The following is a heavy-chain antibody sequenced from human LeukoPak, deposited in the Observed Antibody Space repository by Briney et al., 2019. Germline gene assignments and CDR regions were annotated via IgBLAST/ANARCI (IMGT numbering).Heavy chain of an antibody. D-gene: IGHD1-1*01. J-gene: IGHJ4*02. Sequence: GGSLRLSCAASGFTFSSYAMSWVRQAPGKGLEWVANIKYDGNEEYYVDSVRGRFTISRDNAKNSLYLQLNSLRVEDTAVYYCKSGGAAPGSFDYWGQGTLVTVSP. CDR2: IKYDGNEE. CDR1: GFTFSSYA. V-gene: IGHV3-7*01. CDR3: KSGGAAPGSFDY.